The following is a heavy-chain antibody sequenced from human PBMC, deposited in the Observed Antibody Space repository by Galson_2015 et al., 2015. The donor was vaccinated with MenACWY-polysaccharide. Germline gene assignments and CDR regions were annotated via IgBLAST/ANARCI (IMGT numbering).Heavy chain of an antibody. Sequence: LRLSCAASGFTFSSYWVHWVRQPPGKGLGWVSRINGDGSSTSYADSVKGRFTISRDNAKNTLYLQMNSLRAEDTALYYCARSRRFGVSIGGGMDVRGQGTTVTVS. D-gene: IGHD3-3*01. J-gene: IGHJ6*02. CDR2: INGDGSST. CDR1: GFTFSSYW. CDR3: ARSRRFGVSIGGGMDV. V-gene: IGHV3-74*01.